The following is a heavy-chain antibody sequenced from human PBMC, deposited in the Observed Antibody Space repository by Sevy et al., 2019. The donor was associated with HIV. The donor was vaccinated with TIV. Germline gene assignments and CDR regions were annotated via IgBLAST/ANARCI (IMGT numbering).Heavy chain of an antibody. V-gene: IGHV4-59*13. J-gene: IGHJ4*02. Sequence: SETLSLTCTVFGASLSTYYWNWIRQPPGKGLEWIGYIYHTGSTNYNSSLKSRVTISIDTSENHFSLNLNSVTAADTAVYYCARSPYDISTGSSDSFDYWGQGSLVTVSS. CDR2: IYHTGST. CDR1: GASLSTYY. CDR3: ARSPYDISTGSSDSFDY. D-gene: IGHD3-9*01.